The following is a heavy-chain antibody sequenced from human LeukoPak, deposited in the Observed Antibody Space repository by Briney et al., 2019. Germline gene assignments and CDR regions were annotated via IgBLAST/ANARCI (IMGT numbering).Heavy chain of an antibody. Sequence: GGSLRLSCVASGFTFSTYGMSWVRQAPGKGLEWVSPISASGLSTYYTDSVRGRFTNSRDNSKNTLYLQMHSLRAEDTAVYYCAKETSITGAGDFWGQGALVTVSS. V-gene: IGHV3-23*01. CDR2: ISASGLST. J-gene: IGHJ4*02. D-gene: IGHD1-20*01. CDR3: AKETSITGAGDF. CDR1: GFTFSTYG.